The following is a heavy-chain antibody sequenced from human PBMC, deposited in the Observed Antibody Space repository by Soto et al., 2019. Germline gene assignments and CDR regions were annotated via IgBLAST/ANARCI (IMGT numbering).Heavy chain of an antibody. J-gene: IGHJ4*02. Sequence: QVQLQESGPGLVKPSGTLSLTCAVSGVSISSSYWWRWVRQPPGKGLKWIGEIYHSGSPNYNPSLNSRVTISIDKSTNQFSFHLSSVTAADTAVYYCARHPDGDIPINYWGQGTLVTVSS. CDR2: IYHSGSP. CDR3: ARHPDGDIPINY. V-gene: IGHV4-4*02. CDR1: GVSISSSYW. D-gene: IGHD4-17*01.